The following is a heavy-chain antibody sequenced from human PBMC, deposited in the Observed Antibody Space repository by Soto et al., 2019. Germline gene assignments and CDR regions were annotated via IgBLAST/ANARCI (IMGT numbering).Heavy chain of an antibody. J-gene: IGHJ4*02. CDR1: GYTFTGYY. CDR2: INPNSGGT. V-gene: IGHV1-2*02. D-gene: IGHD2-8*01. CDR3: ARDSNGKYINY. Sequence: ASVKVSCKASGYTFTGYYMHWVRQAPGQGLEWMGWINPNSGGTNYAQKFQGRVTMTRDTSITTAYMEVSRLESDDTAVYYCARDSNGKYINYWGQGTLVTVSS.